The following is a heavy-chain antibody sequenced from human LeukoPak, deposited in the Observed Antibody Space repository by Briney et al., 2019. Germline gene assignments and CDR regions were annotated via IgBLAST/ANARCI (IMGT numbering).Heavy chain of an antibody. CDR1: GYSISSGYY. D-gene: IGHD6-19*01. V-gene: IGHV4-38-2*01. CDR3: ATEVGQWLVRT. Sequence: SETLSLTCAVSGYSISSGYYWGWIRQPPGKGLEWIGSIYHSGRTYHNPSLKSRVTISVDTSKNQFSLKLSSVTAADTAVYYCATEVGQWLVRTWCQGTLVTVSS. J-gene: IGHJ5*02. CDR2: IYHSGRT.